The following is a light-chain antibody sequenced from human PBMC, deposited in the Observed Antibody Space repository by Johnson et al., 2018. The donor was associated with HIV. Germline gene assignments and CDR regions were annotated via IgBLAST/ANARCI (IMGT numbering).Light chain of an antibody. J-gene: IGLJ1*01. CDR2: DNN. CDR1: SSNIGNNY. Sequence: QSVLTQPPSVSAAPGQKVTISCSGSSSNIGNNYVSWYQQLPGTAPKLVIYDNNKRPSGIPDQFSGSKSGTSATLGITGLQTGDEADYYCGTWDTSLIAGGVFGSGTKVTVL. V-gene: IGLV1-51*01. CDR3: GTWDTSLIAGGV.